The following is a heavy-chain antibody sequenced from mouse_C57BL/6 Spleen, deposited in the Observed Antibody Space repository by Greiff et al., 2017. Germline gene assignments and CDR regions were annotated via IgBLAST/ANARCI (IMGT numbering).Heavy chain of an antibody. V-gene: IGHV2-6-1*01. Sequence: QVQLKESGPGLVAPSQSLSITCTVSGFSLTSYGVHWVRQPPGKGLEWLVVIWSDGSTTYNSALKSRLSISKDNSKSQVFLKMNSRQTDDTAMYYCARQNRYYYGNYGYYAMDYWGQGTSVTVSS. D-gene: IGHD2-1*01. CDR3: ARQNRYYYGNYGYYAMDY. CDR1: GFSLTSYG. J-gene: IGHJ4*01. CDR2: IWSDGST.